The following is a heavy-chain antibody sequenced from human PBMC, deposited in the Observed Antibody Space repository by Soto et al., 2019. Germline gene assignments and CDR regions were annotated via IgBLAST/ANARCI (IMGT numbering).Heavy chain of an antibody. J-gene: IGHJ5*02. Sequence: GGSLRLSCAASGFTFSDYYMSWIRQAPGKGLEWVSYISSSGSTIYYADSVKGRFTISRDNAKNSLYLQMNSLRAEDTAVYYCARVWKYYDILTGYPSLIDPWGQGTLVTVSS. CDR1: GFTFSDYY. CDR2: ISSSGSTI. CDR3: ARVWKYYDILTGYPSLIDP. D-gene: IGHD3-9*01. V-gene: IGHV3-11*01.